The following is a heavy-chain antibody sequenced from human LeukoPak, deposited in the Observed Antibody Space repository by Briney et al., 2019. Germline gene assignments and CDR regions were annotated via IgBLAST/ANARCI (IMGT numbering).Heavy chain of an antibody. CDR3: AKDHYGGNHYYYGMDV. D-gene: IGHD4/OR15-4a*01. CDR2: ISGSGSDT. CDR1: GFTFSNYA. V-gene: IGHV3-23*01. Sequence: GGSLRLSCAASGFTFSNYAMSWVRQAPGKGLEWVSAISGSGSDTNYAGFVKGRFTISRDNYKNTLHLQMNSLRAEDTAVYYCAKDHYGGNHYYYGMDVWGQGTTVTVSS. J-gene: IGHJ6*02.